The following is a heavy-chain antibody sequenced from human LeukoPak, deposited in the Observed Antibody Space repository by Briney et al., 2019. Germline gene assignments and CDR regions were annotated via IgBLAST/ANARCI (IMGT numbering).Heavy chain of an antibody. V-gene: IGHV1-46*01. Sequence: ASVKVSCKASGYTFTSYYMHWVRQARGQGLEWMGIINPSGGSTSYAQKFQGRVTMTRDMSTSTVYMELTSLRSDDTAVYYCARDYEPHYYDYVWGTYSYYFDYWGQGTLVTVSS. CDR3: ARDYEPHYYDYVWGTYSYYFDY. CDR1: GYTFTSYY. J-gene: IGHJ4*02. D-gene: IGHD3-16*01. CDR2: INPSGGST.